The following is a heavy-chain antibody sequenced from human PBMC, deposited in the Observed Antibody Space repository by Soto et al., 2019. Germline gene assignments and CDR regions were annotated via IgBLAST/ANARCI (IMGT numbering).Heavy chain of an antibody. V-gene: IGHV4-30-2*01. CDR3: ARVPGV. CDR2: IHHSGST. CDR1: GGSISSGGYS. J-gene: IGHJ6*01. Sequence: QLQLQESGSGLVKPSQTLSLTCAVSGGSISSGGYSWSWIRQPPGKGPEWIGYIHHSGSTYYNPSLNSRVPISVDRSKNQFSLKLSSVTAAETAVYYCARVPGVWGQGTTVTVSS.